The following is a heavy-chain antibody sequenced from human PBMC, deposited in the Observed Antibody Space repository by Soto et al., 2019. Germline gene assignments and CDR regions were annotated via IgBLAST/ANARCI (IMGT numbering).Heavy chain of an antibody. V-gene: IGHV5-10-1*01. J-gene: IGHJ4*02. D-gene: IGHD2-2*01. CDR2: IDPSDSYV. Sequence: PXESLKISRQASGYSFAAYLLSWVRQMPGKGLEWMATIDPSDSYVDYSPSFRGHVTFSVDRSITTVYLQWNSLKASDSAMYFCTRRASSSFYHFDLWGQGALVTVSS. CDR1: GYSFAAYL. CDR3: TRRASSSFYHFDL.